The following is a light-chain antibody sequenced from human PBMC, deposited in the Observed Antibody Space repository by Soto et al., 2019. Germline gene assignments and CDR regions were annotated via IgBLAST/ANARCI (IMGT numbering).Light chain of an antibody. CDR1: QSVTNSY. J-gene: IGKJ3*01. CDR2: DAS. CDR3: QQYGRSPGLLT. V-gene: IGKV3-20*01. Sequence: EIVLTQSPGTLSLSPGERVTLSCRASQSVTNSYLAWYPQKPGQAPSLLIYDASTRATGIPDRFSGSGSGKDFTLTISRMETEDFAVYYCQQYGRSPGLLTFGPGTKVDIK.